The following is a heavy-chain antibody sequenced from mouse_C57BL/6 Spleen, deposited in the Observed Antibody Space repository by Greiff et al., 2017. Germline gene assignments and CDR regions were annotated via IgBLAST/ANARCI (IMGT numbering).Heavy chain of an antibody. V-gene: IGHV1-69*01. J-gene: IGHJ1*03. CDR2: IDPSDSYT. CDR3: ARRGGYYDGYYLGCFDV. CDR1: GYTFTSYW. Sequence: QVQLQQPGAELVMPGASVKLSCKASGYTFTSYWMHWVKQRPGQGLEWIGEIDPSDSYTNYNQKFKGKSTLTVDKYSSTACMQLSSLTSEDSAVYYWARRGGYYDGYYLGCFDVWGTGTAVTVSS. D-gene: IGHD2-3*01.